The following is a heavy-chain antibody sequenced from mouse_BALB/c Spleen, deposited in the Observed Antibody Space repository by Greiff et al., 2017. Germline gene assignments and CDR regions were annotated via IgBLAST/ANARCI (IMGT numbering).Heavy chain of an antibody. CDR2: INPSSGYT. CDR3: SRSNGYPSWFAY. CDR1: GYTFTSYT. V-gene: IGHV1-4*01. J-gene: IGHJ3*01. Sequence: VQLQQSGAELARPGASVKMSCKASGYTFTSYTMHWVQQGPGQGLEWIGYINPSSGYTNYNQTFKDQATLTADKSSSTAYMQLSSLTSEDTAVYYCSRSNGYPSWFAYWGQGTLVTVSA. D-gene: IGHD2-2*01.